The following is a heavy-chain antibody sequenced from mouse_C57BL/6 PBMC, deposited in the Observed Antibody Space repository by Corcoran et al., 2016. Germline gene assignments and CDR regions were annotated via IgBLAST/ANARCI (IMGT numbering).Heavy chain of an antibody. D-gene: IGHD1-1*01. CDR1: GYTFTDYY. J-gene: IGHJ3*01. CDR2: INPNNGGT. Sequence: EVQLQQSGPELVKPGASVKISCKASGYTFTDYYMNWVKQSHGKSLEWIGDINPNNGGTSYNQKFKGKATLTVDKSSSTAYMELRSLTSEDSAAYHCARAGVSYYGFAYWGQGTLFTVSA. V-gene: IGHV1-26*01. CDR3: ARAGVSYYGFAY.